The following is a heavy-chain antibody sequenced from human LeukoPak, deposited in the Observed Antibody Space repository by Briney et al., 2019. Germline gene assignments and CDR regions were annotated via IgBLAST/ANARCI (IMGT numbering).Heavy chain of an antibody. CDR3: AKARYDSSGYSPSWFDP. V-gene: IGHV3-30*18. CDR1: GFTFSSYG. CDR2: ISYDGSNK. Sequence: GRSLRLSCAASGFTFSSYGMHWVRQAPGKGLEWVAVISYDGSNKYYADSVKGRFTISRDNSKNTLYLQMNSLRAEDTAVYYCAKARYDSSGYSPSWFDPWGQGTLVTVSS. J-gene: IGHJ5*02. D-gene: IGHD3-22*01.